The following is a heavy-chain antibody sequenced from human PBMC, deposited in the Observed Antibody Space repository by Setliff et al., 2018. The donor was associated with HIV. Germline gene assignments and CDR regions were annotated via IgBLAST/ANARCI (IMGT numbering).Heavy chain of an antibody. V-gene: IGHV7-4-1*02. CDR1: GYTFTSYA. D-gene: IGHD3-10*01. CDR3: AREFRVVRGVIIINDY. CDR2: INTNTGNP. J-gene: IGHJ4*02. Sequence: ASVKVSCKASGYTFTSYAMNWVRQAPGQGLEWMGWINTNTGNPTYAQGFTGRFVFSLDTSVSTAYQQISSLKAEDTAVYYCAREFRVVRGVIIINDYWGQGTLVTVSS.